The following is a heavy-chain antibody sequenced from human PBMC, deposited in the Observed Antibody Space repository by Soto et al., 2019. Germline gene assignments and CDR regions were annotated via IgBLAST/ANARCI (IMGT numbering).Heavy chain of an antibody. D-gene: IGHD3-16*01. J-gene: IGHJ6*03. CDR3: ARYKRSYYSPGYYYMDV. CDR1: GYTFTSYA. CDR2: INAGNGNT. Sequence: QVQLVQSGAEVKKPGASVKVSCKASGYTFTSYAMHWVRQAPGQRLEWMGWINAGNGNTKYSQKFQGRVTITRDTSASPAYMELSSLRSEDTAVYYCARYKRSYYSPGYYYMDVWGKGTTVTVSS. V-gene: IGHV1-3*01.